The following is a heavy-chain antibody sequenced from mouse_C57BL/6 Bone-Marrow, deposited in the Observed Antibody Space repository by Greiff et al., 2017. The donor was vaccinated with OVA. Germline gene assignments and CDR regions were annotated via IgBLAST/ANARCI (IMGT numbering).Heavy chain of an antibody. Sequence: QVQLQQSGPELVKPGASVKISCKASGYAFSSSWMNWVKQRPGKGLEWIGRIYPGDGDTNYNGKFKGKATLTADKASSTAYMQLSSLTSEDSAVYFCASDLGIYYGSSYWYFDVWGTGTTVTVSA. V-gene: IGHV1-82*01. J-gene: IGHJ1*03. CDR3: ASDLGIYYGSSYWYFDV. CDR2: IYPGDGDT. D-gene: IGHD2-1*01. CDR1: GYAFSSSW.